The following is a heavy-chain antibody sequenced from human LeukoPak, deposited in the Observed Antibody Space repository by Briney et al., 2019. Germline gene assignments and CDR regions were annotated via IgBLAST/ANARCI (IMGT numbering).Heavy chain of an antibody. V-gene: IGHV4-31*03. D-gene: IGHD3-10*01. CDR1: GGSISSGGYY. Sequence: SQTLSLTCTVSGGSISSGGYYWSWIRQHPGKGLEWIGYIYYSGSTYYNPSLKSRVTISVDTSKNQFSLKLSSVTAADTAVYYCARVDDYYGSGGYQNWFDLWGQGTLVTVSS. CDR2: IYYSGST. J-gene: IGHJ5*02. CDR3: ARVDDYYGSGGYQNWFDL.